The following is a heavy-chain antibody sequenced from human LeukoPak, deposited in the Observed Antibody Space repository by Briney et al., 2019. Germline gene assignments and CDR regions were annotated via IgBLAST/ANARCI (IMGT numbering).Heavy chain of an antibody. J-gene: IGHJ5*02. CDR2: IDPSDSHS. CDR1: GYIFTNYW. Sequence: GESLKISCKGSGYIFTNYWISWVRQMPGKGLELMGRIDPSDSHSNYSPSFRGHVTLSVDKSISTAYLQWSSLEASDTAMYYCARQRGSVTGDWFDPWGQGTLVTVSS. CDR3: ARQRGSVTGDWFDP. D-gene: IGHD3-10*01. V-gene: IGHV5-10-1*01.